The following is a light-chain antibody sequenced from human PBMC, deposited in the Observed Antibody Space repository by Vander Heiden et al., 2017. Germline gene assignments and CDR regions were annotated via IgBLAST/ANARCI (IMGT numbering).Light chain of an antibody. J-gene: IGKJ2*01. CDR1: QRISSW. CDR3: QQYFLSPVT. V-gene: IGKV1-5*03. CDR2: QAS. Sequence: DIQMTQSPSTLSASVGDRVTITCRASQRISSWLAWYQQKPGKAPNLLIYQASTLGSGVPSRFSGSGSGTDFTLTISSLQPDDFATYYCQQYFLSPVTFGQGTKLEIK.